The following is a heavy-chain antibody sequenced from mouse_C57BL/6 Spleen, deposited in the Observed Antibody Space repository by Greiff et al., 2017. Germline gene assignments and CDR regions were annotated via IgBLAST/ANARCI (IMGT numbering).Heavy chain of an antibody. J-gene: IGHJ4*01. Sequence: DVMLVESEGGLVQPGSSMKLSCTASGFTFSDYYMAWVRQVPETGLEWVANINYDGSSTYYLDSLKSRFIISRDNAKNILFLPRSSLKSEDTATYYCARGGYGSYYAMDYWGQGTSVTVSS. CDR3: ARGGYGSYYAMDY. CDR1: GFTFSDYY. CDR2: INYDGSST. V-gene: IGHV5-16*01. D-gene: IGHD1-1*01.